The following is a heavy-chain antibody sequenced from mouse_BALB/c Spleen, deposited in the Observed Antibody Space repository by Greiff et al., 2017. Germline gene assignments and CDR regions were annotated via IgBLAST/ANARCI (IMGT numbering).Heavy chain of an antibody. D-gene: IGHD2-4*01. CDR2: IWAGGST. CDR1: GFSLTSYG. V-gene: IGHV2-9*02. CDR3: ARGMITTDFDY. Sequence: QVQLKESGPGLVAPSQSLSITCTVSGFSLTSYGVHWVRQPPGKGLEWLGVIWAGGSTNYNSALMSRLSISKDNSKSQVFLKMNSLQTDDTAMYYCARGMITTDFDYWGQGTTRTVSS. J-gene: IGHJ2*01.